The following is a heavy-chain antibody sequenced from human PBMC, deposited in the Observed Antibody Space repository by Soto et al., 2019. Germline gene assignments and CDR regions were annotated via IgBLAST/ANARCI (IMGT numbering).Heavy chain of an antibody. V-gene: IGHV4-31*03. D-gene: IGHD1-7*01. CDR1: GGSISSGGYY. CDR3: ARGLTGTKGRKALSTIYFDY. J-gene: IGHJ4*02. Sequence: SETLSLTCTVSGGSISSGGYYWSWIRQHPGKGLEWIGYIYYSGSTYYNPSLKSRVTISVDTSKNQFSLKLSSVTAADTAVYYCARGLTGTKGRKALSTIYFDYWGQGTLVTVSS. CDR2: IYYSGST.